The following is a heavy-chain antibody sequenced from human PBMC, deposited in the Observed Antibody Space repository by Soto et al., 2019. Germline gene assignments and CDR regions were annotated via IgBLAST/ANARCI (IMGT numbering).Heavy chain of an antibody. Sequence: GGSLRLSCAASGFTVSSNYMSWVRQAPGKGLEWVSVIYSGGSTYYADSVKGRFTISRDNSKNTLYLQMNSLRAEDTAVYYCARGGDILTGYYFVDYWGQGTLVTVSS. V-gene: IGHV3-66*01. J-gene: IGHJ4*02. CDR2: IYSGGST. D-gene: IGHD3-9*01. CDR1: GFTVSSNY. CDR3: ARGGDILTGYYFVDY.